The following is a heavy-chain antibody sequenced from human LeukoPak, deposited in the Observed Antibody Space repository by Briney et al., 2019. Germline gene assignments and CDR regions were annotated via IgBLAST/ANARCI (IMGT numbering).Heavy chain of an antibody. J-gene: IGHJ3*02. CDR2: IKRNGDER. V-gene: IGHV3-7*01. D-gene: IGHD1-26*01. Sequence: GGSLRLSCAASGFTFSDYWMGWVRQAPGKGLEWVANIKRNGDERDYVESVKGRFSISRDNAKNSLNLQMNSLRAEDTAVYYCARDSTRVGATSTHFDIWGQGTMVTVSS. CDR3: ARDSTRVGATSTHFDI. CDR1: GFTFSDYW.